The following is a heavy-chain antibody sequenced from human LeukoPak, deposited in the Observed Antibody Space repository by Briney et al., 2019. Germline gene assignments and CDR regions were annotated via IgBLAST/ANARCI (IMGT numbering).Heavy chain of an antibody. CDR3: ARERYGEFFDY. V-gene: IGHV4-61*02. CDR1: GGSISSGSYY. D-gene: IGHD4/OR15-4a*01. CDR2: IYTSGST. J-gene: IGHJ4*02. Sequence: SETLSLTCTVSGGSISSGSYYWSWIRQPAGKGLEWIGRIYTSGSTNYNPSLKSRVTISVDTSKNQFSLKLSSATAADTAVYYCARERYGEFFDYWGQGTLVTVSS.